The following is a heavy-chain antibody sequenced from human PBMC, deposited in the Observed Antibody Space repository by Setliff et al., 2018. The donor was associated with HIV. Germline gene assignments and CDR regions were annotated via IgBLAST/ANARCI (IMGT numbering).Heavy chain of an antibody. CDR2: IYSTGNT. V-gene: IGHV4-61*09. D-gene: IGHD2-15*01. J-gene: IGHJ6*03. CDR1: GGSISSGTYY. CDR3: ARRGTIWHGVDYHYMDV. Sequence: SETLSLTCTVSGGSISSGTYYWSWIRQPAGKGLEWIGHIYSTGNTNYNSSLKSRVTMSLDTSKNQFSLNLNSVTAADAAVYYCARRGTIWHGVDYHYMDVWGKGTTVTVSS.